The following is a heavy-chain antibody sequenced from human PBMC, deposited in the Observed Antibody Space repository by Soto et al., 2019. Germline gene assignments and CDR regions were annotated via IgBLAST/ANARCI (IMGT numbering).Heavy chain of an antibody. Sequence: PVGSLRLSCAASGFTFSNYGMSWVRQAPGKGLEWVSAISGSGGSTYYADSVKGRFTISRDNSKNTLYLQMNSLRAEDTAVYYCAKKDSYYDSSGYYQHYAFDIWGQGTMVTVSS. V-gene: IGHV3-23*01. J-gene: IGHJ3*02. D-gene: IGHD3-22*01. CDR1: GFTFSNYG. CDR3: AKKDSYYDSSGYYQHYAFDI. CDR2: ISGSGGST.